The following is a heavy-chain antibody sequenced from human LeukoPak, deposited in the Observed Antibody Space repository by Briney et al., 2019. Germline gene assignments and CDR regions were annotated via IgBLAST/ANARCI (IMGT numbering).Heavy chain of an antibody. V-gene: IGHV3-9*01. CDR1: GFTFDDYG. CDR3: ARGVKWYYYDSSGNDAFDI. D-gene: IGHD3-22*01. Sequence: GGSLRLSCAASGFTFDDYGMHWVRQAPGKGLEWVSGISWNSGSTAYADSVKGRFTISRDNAKNSLYLQMNSLRAEDTAVYYCARGVKWYYYDSSGNDAFDIWGQGTMVTVSS. CDR2: ISWNSGST. J-gene: IGHJ3*02.